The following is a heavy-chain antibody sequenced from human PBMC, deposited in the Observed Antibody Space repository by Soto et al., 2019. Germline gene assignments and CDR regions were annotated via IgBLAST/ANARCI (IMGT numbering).Heavy chain of an antibody. CDR3: ARGPPSYYDSSGYYKYFDY. CDR2: ISAYNGNT. Sequence: ASVKVSCKASGYTFTSYGISWVRQAPGQGLEWMGWISAYNGNTNYAQKLQGRVTMTTGTSTSIAYMELRSLRSDDTAVYYCARGPPSYYDSSGYYKYFDYWGQGTLVTVS. D-gene: IGHD3-22*01. V-gene: IGHV1-18*01. J-gene: IGHJ4*02. CDR1: GYTFTSYG.